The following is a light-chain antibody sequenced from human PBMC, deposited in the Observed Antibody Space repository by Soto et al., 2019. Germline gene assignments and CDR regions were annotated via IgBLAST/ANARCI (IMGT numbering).Light chain of an antibody. Sequence: EIVMTQSPDTLSVSPGERATLSCGASQSVTSNLAWYQQKPGQAPRLLIYAASTRATGIPARFSGSGSGTEFTLTISSLQSEDFAVYYCHYYDDSPPFPFGPGTKLEIK. CDR3: HYYDDSPPFP. V-gene: IGKV3D-15*01. CDR2: AAS. CDR1: QSVTSN. J-gene: IGKJ3*01.